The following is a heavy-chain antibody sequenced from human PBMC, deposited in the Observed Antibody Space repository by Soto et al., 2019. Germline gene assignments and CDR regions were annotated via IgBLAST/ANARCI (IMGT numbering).Heavy chain of an antibody. D-gene: IGHD1-26*01. J-gene: IGHJ4*02. Sequence: KPGGSLRLSCASSGFSFSTYTMNWVRQAPGKRLEWVSSINGRSNYIYYTDSVKGRCTISRDNAKNSLYLQMNRLRDEDTAVYYCAREDGIVGGTSAFDCWGLGTLVTVSS. CDR3: AREDGIVGGTSAFDC. CDR2: INGRSNYI. CDR1: GFSFSTYT. V-gene: IGHV3-21*01.